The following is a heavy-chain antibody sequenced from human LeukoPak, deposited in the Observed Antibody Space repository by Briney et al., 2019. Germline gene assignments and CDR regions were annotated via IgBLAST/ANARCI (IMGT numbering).Heavy chain of an antibody. CDR3: ARRAVRGVIGY. J-gene: IGHJ4*02. CDR2: INHSGST. D-gene: IGHD3-10*01. CDR1: GGSFSGYY. V-gene: IGHV4-34*01. Sequence: PSETLSLTCAVYGGSFSGYYWSWIRQPPGKGLEWIGDINHSGSTNYNPSLKSRVTISVDTSKNQFSLKLSSVTAADTAVYYCARRAVRGVIGYWGQGTLVTVSS.